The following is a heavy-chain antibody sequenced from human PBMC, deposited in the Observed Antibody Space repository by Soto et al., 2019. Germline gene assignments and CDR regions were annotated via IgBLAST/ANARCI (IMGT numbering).Heavy chain of an antibody. J-gene: IGHJ5*02. Sequence: SETLSLTCAVYGGSFSGYYWSWIRQPPGKGLEWIGEINHSGSTNYNPSLKSRVTISVDTSKNQFSLKLSSVTAADTAVYYCARNSWFDPWGQGTLVTVSS. CDR1: GGSFSGYY. V-gene: IGHV4-34*01. CDR2: INHSGST. CDR3: ARNSWFDP.